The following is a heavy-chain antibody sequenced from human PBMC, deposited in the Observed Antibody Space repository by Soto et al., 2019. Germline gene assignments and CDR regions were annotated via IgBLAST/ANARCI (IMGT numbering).Heavy chain of an antibody. J-gene: IGHJ4*02. CDR2: ISYDGSNK. CDR1: GFTFSSYG. D-gene: IGHD6-19*01. Sequence: GGSLRLSCAASGFTFSSYGMHWVRQAPGKGLEWVAVISYDGSNKYYADSVKGRFTISRDNSKNTLYLQMNSLRAEDTAVYYCAKTARGWVDYFDYWGQGTLVTVSS. CDR3: AKTARGWVDYFDY. V-gene: IGHV3-30*18.